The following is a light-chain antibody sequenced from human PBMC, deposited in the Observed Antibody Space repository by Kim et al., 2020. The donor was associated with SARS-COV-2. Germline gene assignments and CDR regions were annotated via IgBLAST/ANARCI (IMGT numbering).Light chain of an antibody. CDR3: QQYGGSPLYT. J-gene: IGKJ2*01. CDR1: QNISSTS. V-gene: IGKV3-20*01. Sequence: SPGERATLSCSASQNISSTSLAWYQQKPGQPPRLLIYGTSNRATGVPDRFSCSGSGTDFTLTVNRLEPEDFGVYYCQQYGGSPLYTFGQGTKLEI. CDR2: GTS.